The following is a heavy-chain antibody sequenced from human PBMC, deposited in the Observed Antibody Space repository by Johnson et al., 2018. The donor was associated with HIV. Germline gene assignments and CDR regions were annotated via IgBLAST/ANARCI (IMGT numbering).Heavy chain of an antibody. V-gene: IGHV3-30-3*01. D-gene: IGHD6-19*01. Sequence: QVQLVESGGGVVQPGRSLRLSCAASGFTFSSYAMHWVRQAPGKGLEWVAVLSYDGSNKYYADSVKGRYTIYSDNSKNTLYLQMNSLRAEDTAVYYCASRWRGSGWNGAFDIWGQGTMVTVSS. J-gene: IGHJ3*02. CDR2: LSYDGSNK. CDR3: ASRWRGSGWNGAFDI. CDR1: GFTFSSYA.